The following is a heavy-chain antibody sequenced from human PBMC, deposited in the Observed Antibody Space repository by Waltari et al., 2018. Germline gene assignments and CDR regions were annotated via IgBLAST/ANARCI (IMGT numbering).Heavy chain of an antibody. CDR1: GGSISSYY. CDR3: ARSLGGYYRNPQYGY. V-gene: IGHV3-11*04. Sequence: QVQLQESGPGLVKPSETLSLTCTVSGGSISSYYWSWIRQPPGKGLEWFSYITSRSSTIYYADSVRGRFTTSRDNAKNSLYLQMNSLRVEDTAVYYCARSLGGYYRNPQYGYWGQGTLVTVSS. J-gene: IGHJ4*02. D-gene: IGHD3-22*01. CDR2: ITSRSSTI.